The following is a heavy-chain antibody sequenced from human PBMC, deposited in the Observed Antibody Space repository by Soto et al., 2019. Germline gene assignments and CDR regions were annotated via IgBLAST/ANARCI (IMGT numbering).Heavy chain of an antibody. CDR1: GGSFSGYC. D-gene: IGHD2-15*01. J-gene: IGHJ6*02. Sequence: SETLSLTCAVYGGSFSGYCWSWIRQPPGKGLEWIGEINHSGSTNYNPSLKSRVTISVDTSKNQFSLNLSSVTAADTAVYYCARGPYCSGGTCYRGMDVWGQGTKVTVSS. CDR3: ARGPYCSGGTCYRGMDV. V-gene: IGHV4-34*01. CDR2: INHSGST.